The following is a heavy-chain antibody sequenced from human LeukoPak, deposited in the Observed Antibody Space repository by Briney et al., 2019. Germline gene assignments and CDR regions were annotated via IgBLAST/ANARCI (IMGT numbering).Heavy chain of an antibody. D-gene: IGHD4-17*01. CDR3: ARGYGDYGAEYFQH. J-gene: IGHJ1*01. CDR1: GYTFTGYY. V-gene: IGHV1-2*04. CDR2: INPNSGGT. Sequence: ASVKVSCKASGYTFTGYYMHWVRQAPGQGLEWMGWINPNSGGTNYAQKFQGWVTMTRDTSLSTAYMELSRLRSDDTAVYYCARGYGDYGAEYFQHWGQGTLATVSS.